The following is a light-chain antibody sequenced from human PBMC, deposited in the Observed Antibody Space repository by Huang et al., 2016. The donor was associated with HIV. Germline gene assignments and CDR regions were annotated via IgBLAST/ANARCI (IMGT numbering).Light chain of an antibody. CDR1: HSPLPSDGNTY. Sequence: DVVLTQSPLSLPVTLGQPASIPCKSSHSPLPSDGNTYLNWFLQRPGQSPRRLIYKVSNRDVGVPARFSGSGSGADFTLTISRVEADDIGVYYCMQGTHWPQTFGQGTKVEVK. CDR3: MQGTHWPQT. J-gene: IGKJ1*01. V-gene: IGKV2-30*02. CDR2: KVS.